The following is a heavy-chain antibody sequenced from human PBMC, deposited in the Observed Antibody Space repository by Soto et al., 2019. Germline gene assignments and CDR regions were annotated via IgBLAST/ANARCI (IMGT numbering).Heavy chain of an antibody. CDR2: ISSDGIKK. CDR1: GFTFSSNA. V-gene: IGHV3-30-3*01. CDR3: ARAPFTHYAFWSGPDDYGLDV. J-gene: IGHJ6*02. D-gene: IGHD3-3*01. Sequence: QVQLVESGGGVVQPGRSLRLSCAASGFTFSSNAMHWVRQAPGKGLEWVAAISSDGIKKYYADSVTGRITISRDNSKNILYLQMDSLRAEDTALYYCARAPFTHYAFWSGPDDYGLDVWGQGTTVTVSS.